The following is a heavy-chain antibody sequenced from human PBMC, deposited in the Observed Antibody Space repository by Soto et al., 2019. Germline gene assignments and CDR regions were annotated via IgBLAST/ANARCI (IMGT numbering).Heavy chain of an antibody. Sequence: ASGTLSPTCAVSGGSISSGGYSWSWVRQPPGKGLEWIGYIYHSGSTYYNPSLKSRVTISVDRSKNQFSLKLSSVTAADTAVYYCARVPGPWGQGTLVTVSS. CDR3: ARVPGP. J-gene: IGHJ5*02. D-gene: IGHD7-27*01. V-gene: IGHV4-30-2*01. CDR2: IYHSGST. CDR1: GGSISSGGYS.